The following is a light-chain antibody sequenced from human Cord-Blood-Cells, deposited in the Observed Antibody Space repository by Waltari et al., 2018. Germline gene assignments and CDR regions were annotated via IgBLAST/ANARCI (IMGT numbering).Light chain of an antibody. J-gene: IGLJ3*02. Sequence: QSALTQPRPVSGSPGQSVTIPCPGTSSDAGGYTYFSWYQQHPGKAPKLMIYDVSKRPSGFPDRFSGSKSGNTASLTISGLQAEDEADYYCCSYAGSYTWVFGGGTKLTVL. CDR3: CSYAGSYTWV. CDR1: SSDAGGYTY. V-gene: IGLV2-11*01. CDR2: DVS.